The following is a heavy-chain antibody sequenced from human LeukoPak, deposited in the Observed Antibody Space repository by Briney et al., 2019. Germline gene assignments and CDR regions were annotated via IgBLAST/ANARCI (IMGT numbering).Heavy chain of an antibody. Sequence: SVKVSCKASGGTFTSYGISWVRQAPGQGLEWMGGIIPIFGKVKYPQKFQGRVTITADESTSTVYMELSSLRSEDTAVYYCASGGSGLDYWGQGTLVTVSS. J-gene: IGHJ4*02. CDR1: GGTFTSYG. CDR3: ASGGSGLDY. V-gene: IGHV1-69*13. CDR2: IIPIFGKV. D-gene: IGHD6-19*01.